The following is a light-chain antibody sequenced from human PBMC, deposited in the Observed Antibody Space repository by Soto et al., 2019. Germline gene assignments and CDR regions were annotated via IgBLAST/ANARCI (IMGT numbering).Light chain of an antibody. CDR2: DVS. CDR1: NNDVGAYNY. Sequence: QSVLTQPASVSGSPGQSITISCTGSNNDVGAYNYVSWYQQHPGKAPKTMIYDVSNRPSGVSNRFSGSKSGNTASLTISGLQAEDEADYYCSSYTRSSTVEFGGGTKVTVL. CDR3: SSYTRSSTVE. J-gene: IGLJ3*02. V-gene: IGLV2-14*03.